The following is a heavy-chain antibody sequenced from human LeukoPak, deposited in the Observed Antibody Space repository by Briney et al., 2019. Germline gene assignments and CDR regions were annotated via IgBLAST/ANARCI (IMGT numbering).Heavy chain of an antibody. D-gene: IGHD6-13*01. CDR2: ISSSGSTI. CDR3: ARVRKQQLVLGY. CDR1: GFTSSDYY. J-gene: IGHJ4*02. Sequence: GGSLRLSCAASGFTSSDYYMSWICQAPGKGLEWVSYISSSGSTIYYADSVKGRFTISRDNAKNSLYLQMNSLRAEDTAVYYCARVRKQQLVLGYWGQGTLVTVSS. V-gene: IGHV3-11*01.